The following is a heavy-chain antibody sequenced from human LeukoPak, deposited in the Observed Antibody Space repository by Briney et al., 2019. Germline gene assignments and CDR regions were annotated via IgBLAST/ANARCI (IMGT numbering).Heavy chain of an antibody. CDR2: IYYIGST. V-gene: IGHV4-39*07. J-gene: IGHJ4*02. Sequence: SETLSLTCTVSGDSISSSPYYWGWVRQPPGKGLEWIGSIYYIGSTHYNPSLKRRVTISVDTSKNQFSLKLNSVTAADTALYFCARDDTYFYDSSGHGFDFWGQGTLVTVSS. CDR3: ARDDTYFYDSSGHGFDF. D-gene: IGHD3-22*01. CDR1: GDSISSSPYY.